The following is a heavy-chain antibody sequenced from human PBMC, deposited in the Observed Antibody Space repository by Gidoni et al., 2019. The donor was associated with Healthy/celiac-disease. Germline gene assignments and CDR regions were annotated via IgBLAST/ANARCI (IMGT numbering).Heavy chain of an antibody. Sequence: PGKGLEWVAVISYDGSNKYYADSVKSRFTISRDNSKNTLYLQMNSLRAEDTAVYYCAKGHCSGGSCYSGIDYWGQGTLVTVSS. J-gene: IGHJ4*02. CDR2: ISYDGSNK. V-gene: IGHV3-30*18. CDR3: AKGHCSGGSCYSGIDY. D-gene: IGHD2-15*01.